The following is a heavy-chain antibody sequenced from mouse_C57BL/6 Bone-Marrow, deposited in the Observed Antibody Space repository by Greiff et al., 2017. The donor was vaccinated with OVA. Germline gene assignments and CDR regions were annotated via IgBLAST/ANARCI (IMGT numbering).Heavy chain of an antibody. D-gene: IGHD2-5*01. V-gene: IGHV2-9-1*01. J-gene: IGHJ4*01. CDR2: IWTGGGT. CDR1: GFSLTSYA. Sequence: VKLMESGPGLVAPSQSLSITCTVSGFSLTSYAISWVRQPPGKGLEWLGVIWTGGGTNYNSAPKSRLSISKDNSKSQVFLKMNSLQTDDTARYYCARNRRRYSNDYYAMDYWGQGTSVTVSS. CDR3: ARNRRRYSNDYYAMDY.